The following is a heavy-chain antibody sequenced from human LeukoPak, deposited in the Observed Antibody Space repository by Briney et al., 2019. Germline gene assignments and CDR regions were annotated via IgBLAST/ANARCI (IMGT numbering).Heavy chain of an antibody. CDR3: AKHDCSTSRRRRTTIGAFDI. Sequence: PGGTLRLSCAASGFTFSSYGMSWVRQAPGKGLEWVSAISGSGGSTYYADSVKGRFTISRDNSKNTLYLQMNSLRAEDTAVYYCAKHDCSTSRRRRTTIGAFDIWGQGTMVTVSS. J-gene: IGHJ3*02. V-gene: IGHV3-23*01. CDR1: GFTFSSYG. D-gene: IGHD2-2*01. CDR2: ISGSGGST.